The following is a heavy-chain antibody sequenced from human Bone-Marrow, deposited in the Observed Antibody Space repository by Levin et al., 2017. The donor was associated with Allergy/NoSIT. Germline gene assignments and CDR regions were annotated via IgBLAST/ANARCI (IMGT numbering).Heavy chain of an antibody. D-gene: IGHD3-10*02. Sequence: PGESLKISCRASRYTFTNSDINWVRQASGQGLEWMGWMNPDSGETGYAQKFQGRVTMTRATSINTAYMELSSLRSEDTAVYYCARVYGVWNWFDPWGQGTLVTVSS. CDR2: MNPDSGET. V-gene: IGHV1-8*01. CDR1: RYTFTNSD. CDR3: ARVYGVWNWFDP. J-gene: IGHJ5*02.